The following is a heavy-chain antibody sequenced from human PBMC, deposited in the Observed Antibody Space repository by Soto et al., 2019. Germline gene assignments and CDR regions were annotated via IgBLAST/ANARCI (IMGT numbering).Heavy chain of an antibody. D-gene: IGHD6-19*01. CDR1: GYTFTSYG. CDR3: ARDAYSSGWGPFDGFDI. CDR2: ISAYNGNT. V-gene: IGHV1-18*01. J-gene: IGHJ3*02. Sequence: ASVKVSCKASGYTFTSYGISWVRQAPGQGLEWMGWISAYNGNTNYAQKLQGRVTMTTDTSTSTAYMELRSLRSDDTAVHYCARDAYSSGWGPFDGFDIWGQGTMVTVSS.